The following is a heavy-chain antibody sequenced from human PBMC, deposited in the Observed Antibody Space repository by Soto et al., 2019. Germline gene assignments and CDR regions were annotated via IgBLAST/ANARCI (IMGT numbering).Heavy chain of an antibody. CDR1: GGSISSSSYY. D-gene: IGHD3-16*02. V-gene: IGHV4-39*07. J-gene: IGHJ4*02. CDR2: IYYSGST. Sequence: SETLSLTCTVSGGSISSSSYYWGWIRQPPGKGLEWIGSIYYSGSTYYNPSLKSRVTISVDTSKNQFSLKLSSVTAADTAVYYCARDMSYDYIWGSYRYKPLGFDYWGQGTLVTVSS. CDR3: ARDMSYDYIWGSYRYKPLGFDY.